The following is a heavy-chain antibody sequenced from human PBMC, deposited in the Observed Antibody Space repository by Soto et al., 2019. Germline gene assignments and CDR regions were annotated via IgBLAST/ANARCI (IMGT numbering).Heavy chain of an antibody. Sequence: GGSLRLSCAASGFTFSNAWMSWVRQAPGKGLEWVGRIKSKTDGGTTDYAAPVKGRFTISRDDSKNTLYLQMNSLKTEDTAVYYCTTWSIVVGAFDIWGQGTMVTVSS. CDR2: IKSKTDGGTT. CDR3: TTWSIVVGAFDI. CDR1: GFTFSNAW. V-gene: IGHV3-15*01. D-gene: IGHD3-22*01. J-gene: IGHJ3*02.